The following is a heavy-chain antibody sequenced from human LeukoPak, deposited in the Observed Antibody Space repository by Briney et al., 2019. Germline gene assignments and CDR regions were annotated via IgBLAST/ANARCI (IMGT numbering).Heavy chain of an antibody. CDR2: TCYRSKWYY. Sequence: SQTLSLTCAISGDSVSSISVAWNWIRQSPSRGLEWLGRTCYRSKWYYEYAVSVKSRINISPDTSKNQFSLQLTSVTPEDTAVYYCSLARSEYHYGMDVWGQGTTVTVSS. J-gene: IGHJ6*02. V-gene: IGHV6-1*01. CDR3: SLARSEYHYGMDV. CDR1: GDSVSSISVA.